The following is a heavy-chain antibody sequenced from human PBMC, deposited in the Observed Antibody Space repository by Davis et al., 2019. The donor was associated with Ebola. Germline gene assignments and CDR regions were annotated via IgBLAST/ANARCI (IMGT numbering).Heavy chain of an antibody. Sequence: GESLKISCAASGFTFSSYWMSWVRQAPGKGLEWVSFITDNGHEYYADSLKGRFTISRDNTENTLYLQMSSLRPDDTAIYYCARETGRDAFDVWGQGTMVTVS. D-gene: IGHD1-26*01. CDR2: ITDNGHE. V-gene: IGHV3-21*01. CDR1: GFTFSSYW. J-gene: IGHJ3*01. CDR3: ARETGRDAFDV.